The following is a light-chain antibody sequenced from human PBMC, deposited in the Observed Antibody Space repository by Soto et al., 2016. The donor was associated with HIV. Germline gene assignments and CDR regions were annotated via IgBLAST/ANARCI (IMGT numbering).Light chain of an antibody. Sequence: DIQMTQSPSTLSASVGDRVTITCRASQSISSWVAWYQQKPGKAPNLLIYKASNLESGVPSRFSGGGSGTEFTLTISSLQPDDFATYYCQQYNSYWTFGQGTKVEIK. CDR2: KAS. J-gene: IGKJ1*01. CDR3: QQYNSYWT. V-gene: IGKV1-5*03. CDR1: QSISSW.